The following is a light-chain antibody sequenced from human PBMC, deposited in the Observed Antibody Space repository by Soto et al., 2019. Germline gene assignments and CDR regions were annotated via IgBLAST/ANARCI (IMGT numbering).Light chain of an antibody. Sequence: EIVLTQSPGTLSLSPGERATLSCRASQSVSSSYLAWYQQKPGQAPRLLIYGASSRATGITDRFSGSGSGTKFTLTISRLEPEDFAVYYCQQYGSSTWTFGQGTKVEIK. CDR2: GAS. CDR3: QQYGSSTWT. J-gene: IGKJ1*01. CDR1: QSVSSSY. V-gene: IGKV3-20*01.